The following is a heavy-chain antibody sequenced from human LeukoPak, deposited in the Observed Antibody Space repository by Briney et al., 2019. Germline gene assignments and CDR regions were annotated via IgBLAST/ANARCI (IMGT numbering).Heavy chain of an antibody. Sequence: GGSLRLSCAASGFTFSSYAMHWVRQAPGKGLEWVAVIWSDGSTKYYADSVKGRFAISRDNSKNTLYLQMDSLRAEDTAVYYCARAPYDNSGYYPFGYWGQGTLVTVSS. D-gene: IGHD3-22*01. CDR2: IWSDGSTK. J-gene: IGHJ4*02. CDR3: ARAPYDNSGYYPFGY. CDR1: GFTFSSYA. V-gene: IGHV3-33*08.